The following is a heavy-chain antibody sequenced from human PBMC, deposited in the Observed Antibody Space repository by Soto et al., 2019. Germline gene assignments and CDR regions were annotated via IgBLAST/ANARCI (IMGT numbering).Heavy chain of an antibody. CDR3: ARVTEWKESNTDY. D-gene: IGHD3-3*01. CDR1: ADTFTIYG. Sequence: ASVKVSCKASADTFTIYGISWVRQAPGQGLEWMGWISAYNGNTNYAQKLQGRVTMTTDTSTSTAYMELRSLRSDETAVYYCARVTEWKESNTDYGDQGTLVSVS. CDR2: ISAYNGNT. V-gene: IGHV1-18*01. J-gene: IGHJ4*02.